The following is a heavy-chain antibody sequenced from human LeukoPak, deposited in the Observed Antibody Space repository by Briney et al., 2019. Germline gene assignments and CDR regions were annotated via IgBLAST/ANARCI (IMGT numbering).Heavy chain of an antibody. D-gene: IGHD1-14*01. J-gene: IGHJ3*02. CDR1: GFTFSSYA. CDR2: ISYDGSNK. CDR3: ARYRTGGAFDI. V-gene: IGHV3-30*04. Sequence: PGGSLRLSCAASGFTFSSYAMHWVRQAPGKGLEWVAVISYDGSNKYYADSVKGRFTISRDNSKNTLYLQMNSLRAEDTAVYYCARYRTGGAFDIWGQGTMVTVSS.